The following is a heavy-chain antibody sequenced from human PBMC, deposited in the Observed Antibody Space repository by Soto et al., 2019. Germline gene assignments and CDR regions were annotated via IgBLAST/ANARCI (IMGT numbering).Heavy chain of an antibody. J-gene: IGHJ3*02. V-gene: IGHV3-74*01. CDR2: VDSDGSST. CDR1: GFTFSSYW. Sequence: EVQLVESGGGLVQPGGSLRLSCAGSGFTFSSYWMHWVRQAPGKGLVWVSRVDSDGSSTSYTDSVKDRFPISRDNAKNTLNLQMNSRRDEDTAVYYCTRDRIGPDIWGSYRPAYDAFDIWGQGTMVTVSS. D-gene: IGHD3-16*02. CDR3: TRDRIGPDIWGSYRPAYDAFDI.